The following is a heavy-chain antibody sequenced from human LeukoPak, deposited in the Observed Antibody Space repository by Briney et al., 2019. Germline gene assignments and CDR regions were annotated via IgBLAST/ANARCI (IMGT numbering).Heavy chain of an antibody. D-gene: IGHD4/OR15-4a*01. Sequence: SVKGRFIISRDNAQNSVYLQMNSLRAEDTAVYYCAREEGYDFGHFLGPFDPWGQGTLVTVSS. CDR3: AREEGYDFGHFLGPFDP. V-gene: IGHV3-21*01. J-gene: IGHJ5*02.